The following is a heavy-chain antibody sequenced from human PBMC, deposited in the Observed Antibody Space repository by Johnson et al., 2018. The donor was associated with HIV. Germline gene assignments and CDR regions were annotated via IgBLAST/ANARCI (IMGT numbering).Heavy chain of an antibody. D-gene: IGHD3-9*01. V-gene: IGHV3-33*06. CDR1: GFTFSSYG. J-gene: IGHJ3*02. CDR2: IWYDGSNK. Sequence: VQLVESGGGVVQPGRSLRLSCAASGFTFSSYGMHWVRQAPGKGLEWVAVIWYDGSNKYYADSVKGRFTISRDNSKNTLYLQMNSLRAEDTAVYYCAKDGSAFYDILTRLDAFAIWGQGTMVSVSS. CDR3: AKDGSAFYDILTRLDAFAI.